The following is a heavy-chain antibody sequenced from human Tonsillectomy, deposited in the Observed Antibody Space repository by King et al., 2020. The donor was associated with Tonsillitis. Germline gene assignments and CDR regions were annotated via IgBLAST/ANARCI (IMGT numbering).Heavy chain of an antibody. Sequence: VQLVESGGGSVQPGGSLRLSCAASGVTFSSYVMSWVRQAPGKGLEWVSTIKGSGINTYYADSVQGRFTVSRDNSNNALFLQMNSLRAEDTAVYYCAEDRGDGGGYPIFDYWGQGTLVTVSS. CDR2: IKGSGINT. J-gene: IGHJ4*02. V-gene: IGHV3-23*04. D-gene: IGHD2-21*01. CDR3: AEDRGDGGGYPIFDY. CDR1: GVTFSSYV.